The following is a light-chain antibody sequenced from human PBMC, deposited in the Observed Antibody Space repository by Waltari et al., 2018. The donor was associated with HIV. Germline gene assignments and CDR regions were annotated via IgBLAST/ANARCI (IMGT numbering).Light chain of an antibody. CDR2: GAS. CDR3: QQYGSSPYT. Sequence: EIVLTQSPGTLSSSPGERATLSCRASQTISSSYLAWYQQKPGQAPRLLIYGASSRATGSPDRFSGSESGTDFTLTSSRLEPEDFAVYFCQQYGSSPYTFGQGTKLEIK. J-gene: IGKJ2*01. V-gene: IGKV3-20*01. CDR1: QTISSSY.